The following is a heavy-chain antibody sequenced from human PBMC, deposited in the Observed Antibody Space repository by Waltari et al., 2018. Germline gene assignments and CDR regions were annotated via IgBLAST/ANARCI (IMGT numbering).Heavy chain of an antibody. CDR1: GFTFSSYA. D-gene: IGHD1-26*01. CDR2: IRYDGSNK. CDR3: AKGSGSYEGFDP. V-gene: IGHV3-30*02. Sequence: VQLVESGGGLVQPGGSLRLSCAASGFTFSSYAMSWVRQAPGKGLEWVTFIRYDGSNKYYADSVKGRFIISRDNSKNTVYLQMNSLRPEDAAVYYCAKGSGSYEGFDPWGQGTLVTVSS. J-gene: IGHJ5*02.